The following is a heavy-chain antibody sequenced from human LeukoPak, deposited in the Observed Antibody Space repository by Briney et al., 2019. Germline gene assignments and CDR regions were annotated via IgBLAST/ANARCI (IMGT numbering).Heavy chain of an antibody. CDR2: TYYRSKWYN. CDR1: GDSVSSKSAA. V-gene: IGHV6-1*01. CDR3: ARSAGRFDY. Sequence: SQTLSLTCAISGDSVSSKSAAWNWIRQSPSRGLEWLGRTYYRSKWYNDYTLSVKSRITIKSDTSKNQFSLQLNSVTPEDMAVYYCARSAGRFDYWGQGTLVTVSS. J-gene: IGHJ4*02.